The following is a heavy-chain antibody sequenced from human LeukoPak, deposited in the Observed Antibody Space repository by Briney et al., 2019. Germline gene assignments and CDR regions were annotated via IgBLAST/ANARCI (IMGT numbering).Heavy chain of an antibody. V-gene: IGHV4-59*08. D-gene: IGHD2-2*01. CDR3: ARPSIPSAAASALDI. CDR2: GYYTGST. Sequence: SETLSLTCTVSGGSISTYYWSWVRQPPGKGLEWIGYGYYTGSTNYNPSLKSRATMSVDTSKNQVSLKMTSVTVADTAVYYCARPSIPSAAASALDIWGQGTMVTVSS. CDR1: GGSISTYY. J-gene: IGHJ3*02.